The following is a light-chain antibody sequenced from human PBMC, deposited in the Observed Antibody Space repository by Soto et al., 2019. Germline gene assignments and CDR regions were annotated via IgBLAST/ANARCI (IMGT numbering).Light chain of an antibody. Sequence: DIQMTQSPSTLSASAGDRVTITCRASQSISKWLAWYQQKPGKAPKLLISAASNLQSGVPSRFSGSGSGTEFTLTIIILHPDDSATYYCQQYSSYWAFGQGTKVEI. CDR3: QQYSSYWA. CDR1: QSISKW. J-gene: IGKJ1*01. CDR2: AAS. V-gene: IGKV1-5*01.